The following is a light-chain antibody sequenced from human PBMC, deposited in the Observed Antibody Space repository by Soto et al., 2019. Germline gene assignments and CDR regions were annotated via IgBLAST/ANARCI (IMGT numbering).Light chain of an antibody. Sequence: QAVVTQPPSASGTPGQRVTISCSGSSSNIGSNYVYWYQQLPGTAPKLLIYRNSQRPSGVPDRFSGSKSGTSASLAISGLRSEYEADYYCAAWDDSLSGLYVFGTGTKVTVL. V-gene: IGLV1-47*01. CDR1: SSNIGSNY. CDR2: RNS. J-gene: IGLJ1*01. CDR3: AAWDDSLSGLYV.